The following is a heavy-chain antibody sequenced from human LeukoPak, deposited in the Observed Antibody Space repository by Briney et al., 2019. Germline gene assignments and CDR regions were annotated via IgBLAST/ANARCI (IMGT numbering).Heavy chain of an antibody. CDR3: ASTTGSNYDFWSGYNFDY. CDR1: GYTFTGYY. CDR2: INPNSGGT. V-gene: IGHV1-2*02. D-gene: IGHD3-3*01. Sequence: GASVKVSCKASGYTFTGYYMHWVRQAPGQGLEWMGWINPNSGGTNYAQKFQGRVTMTRDTSISTAYMELSSLRSEDTAVYYCASTTGSNYDFWSGYNFDYWGQGTLVTVSS. J-gene: IGHJ4*02.